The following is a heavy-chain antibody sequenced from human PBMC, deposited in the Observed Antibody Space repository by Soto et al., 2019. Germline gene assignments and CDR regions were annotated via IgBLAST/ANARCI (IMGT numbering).Heavy chain of an antibody. CDR3: TYSSGYYYYGMDV. J-gene: IGHJ6*02. Sequence: GGSLRLSCTASGFTFGDYAMSWVRQAPGKGLEWVGFIRSKAYGGATEYAASVKGRFTISRDDSKSIAYLQMNSLKTEDTAVYYCTYSSGYYYYGMDVWGQGATVTVSS. D-gene: IGHD3-22*01. CDR2: IRSKAYGGAT. V-gene: IGHV3-49*04. CDR1: GFTFGDYA.